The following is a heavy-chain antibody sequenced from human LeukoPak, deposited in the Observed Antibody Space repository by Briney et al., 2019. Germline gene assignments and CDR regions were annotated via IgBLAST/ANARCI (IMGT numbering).Heavy chain of an antibody. CDR3: ARDGSSSWYVRRGAFDI. V-gene: IGHV3-30*02. J-gene: IGHJ3*02. Sequence: HPGGSLRLSCAASGFTFSSYGMHWVRQAPGKGLEWVAFIRYDGSNKYYADSVKGRFTISRDNSKNSLYLQMNSLRAEDTAVYYCARDGSSSWYVRRGAFDIWGQGTMVTVSS. CDR2: IRYDGSNK. CDR1: GFTFSSYG. D-gene: IGHD6-13*01.